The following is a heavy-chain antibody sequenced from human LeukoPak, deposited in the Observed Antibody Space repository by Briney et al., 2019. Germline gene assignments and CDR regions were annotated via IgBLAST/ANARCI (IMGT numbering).Heavy chain of an antibody. CDR3: ARDRWDYDFWSGGPYYYYMDV. V-gene: IGHV4-59*01. CDR1: GGSISSYY. D-gene: IGHD3-3*01. Sequence: SETLSLTCTVSGGSISSYYWSWIRQPPGKGLEWIGYIYYSGSTNYNPSLKSRVTISVDTSKNQFSLKLSSVTAADTAVYYCARDRWDYDFWSGGPYYYYMDVWGKGTTVTVSS. CDR2: IYYSGST. J-gene: IGHJ6*03.